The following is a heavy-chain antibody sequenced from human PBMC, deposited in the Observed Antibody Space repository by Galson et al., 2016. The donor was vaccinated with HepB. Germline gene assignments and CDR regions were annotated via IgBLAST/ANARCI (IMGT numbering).Heavy chain of an antibody. D-gene: IGHD1-26*01. Sequence: PALVKPTQTLTLTCTFSGFSLTTNGVGVGWIRQPPGKALEWLALKYWDDDKYYNPSLKTRLIITKDTSKNQVVLTTTNMDPVDTATYYCAHRRGSGSPWAYGAFDIWGQGTMVTVSS. CDR1: GFSLTTNGVG. CDR3: AHRRGSGSPWAYGAFDI. CDR2: KYWDDDK. V-gene: IGHV2-5*02. J-gene: IGHJ3*02.